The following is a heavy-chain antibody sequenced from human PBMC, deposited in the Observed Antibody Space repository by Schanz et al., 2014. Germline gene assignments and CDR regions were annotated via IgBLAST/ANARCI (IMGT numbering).Heavy chain of an antibody. CDR1: GFTFSSYG. D-gene: IGHD2-2*01. CDR2: MSYDGSIK. Sequence: QVQLVESGGGVVQFGRSLRLSCVASGFTFSSYGMHWVRQAPGKGLEWVAAMSYDGSIKYYGDSVKGRFTISRDNSKNTLYLHMNTLRSEDTAVYYCAKDSTYIDIVLVPTAIDYWGQGTLVTVSS. V-gene: IGHV3-30*18. J-gene: IGHJ4*02. CDR3: AKDSTYIDIVLVPTAIDY.